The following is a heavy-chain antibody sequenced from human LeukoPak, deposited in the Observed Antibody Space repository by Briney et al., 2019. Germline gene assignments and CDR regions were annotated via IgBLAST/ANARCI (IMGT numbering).Heavy chain of an antibody. CDR2: IKGDGREK. D-gene: IGHD4-17*01. V-gene: IGHV3-7*01. CDR1: GFTFSNYW. Sequence: GGSLRLSCAASGFTFSNYWMSWVRQAPGKGLEWVANIKGDGREKDYVDSVKGRFTISRDNVKMSLYLQMHSLRVEDTAIYYCARDQRYGSLDRWGQGTVVTVSS. J-gene: IGHJ5*02. CDR3: ARDQRYGSLDR.